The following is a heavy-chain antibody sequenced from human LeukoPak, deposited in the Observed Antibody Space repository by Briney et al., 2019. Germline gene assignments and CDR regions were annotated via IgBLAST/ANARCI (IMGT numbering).Heavy chain of an antibody. CDR3: ARADSSGWESGLGN. Sequence: PGGFLRLSCAASGFTVSSNYMSWVRQAPGKGLEWVSVIYSGGSTHYADSVKGRFTISRDNSKNTLYLQMNSLRAEDTAVYYCARADSSGWESGLGNWGQGTLVTVSS. D-gene: IGHD6-19*01. J-gene: IGHJ4*02. CDR2: IYSGGST. V-gene: IGHV3-53*01. CDR1: GFTVSSNY.